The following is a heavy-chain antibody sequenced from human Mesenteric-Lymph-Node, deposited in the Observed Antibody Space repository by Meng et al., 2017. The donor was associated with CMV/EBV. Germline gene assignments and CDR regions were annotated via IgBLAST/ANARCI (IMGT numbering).Heavy chain of an antibody. Sequence: ASVKVSCKASGYTFTGYYMHWVRQAPGQGLEWMGWINPNSGGTNYAQKFQGRVTMTRDTSISTAYMELSRLRSDDTAVYYCARGHFWSGYWVAFDIWGQGTMVTVSS. J-gene: IGHJ3*02. V-gene: IGHV1-2*02. CDR3: ARGHFWSGYWVAFDI. D-gene: IGHD3-3*02. CDR1: GYTFTGYY. CDR2: INPNSGGT.